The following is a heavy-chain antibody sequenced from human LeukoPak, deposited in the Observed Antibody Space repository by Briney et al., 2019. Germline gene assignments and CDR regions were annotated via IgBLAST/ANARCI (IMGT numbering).Heavy chain of an antibody. CDR3: AKDPQHYYGSGSYIDY. CDR2: ISYDGSNK. Sequence: GRSLRLSCAASGFTFSSYGMHWVRQAPGKGLEGVAVISYDGSNKYYADSVKGRFTISRDNSKNTLYLQMNSLRAEDTAVYYCAKDPQHYYGSGSYIDYWGQGTLVTVSS. D-gene: IGHD3-10*01. V-gene: IGHV3-30*18. CDR1: GFTFSSYG. J-gene: IGHJ4*02.